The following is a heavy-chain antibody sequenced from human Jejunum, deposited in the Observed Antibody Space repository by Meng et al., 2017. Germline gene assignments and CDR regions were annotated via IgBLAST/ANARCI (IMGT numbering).Heavy chain of an antibody. V-gene: IGHV4-34*01. CDR1: GGSISDSY. CDR2: INDSGST. Sequence: QVKLQQWGAGLLKPSENLSLTCAVYGGSISDSYWTWIRQPPGKGLEWMGEINDSGSTNYNPSLKSRVTISVATSKSQFYLRVSSGTAPDTAVYFCARGNEYSNYGADFWGQGTLVTVSS. J-gene: IGHJ4*02. CDR3: ARGNEYSNYGADF. D-gene: IGHD4-11*01.